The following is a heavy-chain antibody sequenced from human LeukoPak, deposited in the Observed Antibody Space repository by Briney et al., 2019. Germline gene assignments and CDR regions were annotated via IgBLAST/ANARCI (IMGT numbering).Heavy chain of an antibody. V-gene: IGHV4-39*01. J-gene: IGHJ4*02. Sequence: SETLSLTCTASGVSISNSDYYWDWIRQPPGKGLEWIGSINWRGSTYYNPSLESRVTISVDTSNNQFSLKTSSVTASDTAVYYCAKTRGRGRVDPGTSGYINYWGQGILVSVSS. D-gene: IGHD3-22*01. CDR1: GVSISNSDYY. CDR3: AKTRGRGRVDPGTSGYINY. CDR2: INWRGST.